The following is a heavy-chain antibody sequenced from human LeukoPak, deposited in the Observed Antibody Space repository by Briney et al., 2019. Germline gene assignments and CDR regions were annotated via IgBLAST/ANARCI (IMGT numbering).Heavy chain of an antibody. CDR1: GGSFSGYY. CDR3: ASREMFWSGYPPLFDY. D-gene: IGHD3-3*01. V-gene: IGHV4-34*01. Sequence: PSETLSLTCAVYGGSFSGYYWSWIRQPPGKGLEWIGEINHSGSTNYNPSLKSRVTISVDTSKNQFSLKLSSVTAADTAVYYCASREMFWSGYPPLFDYWGQGTLVTVSS. CDR2: INHSGST. J-gene: IGHJ4*02.